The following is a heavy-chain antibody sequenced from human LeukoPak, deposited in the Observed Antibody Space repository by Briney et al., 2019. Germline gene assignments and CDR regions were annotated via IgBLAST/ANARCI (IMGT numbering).Heavy chain of an antibody. Sequence: PSETLSLTCTVSGGSVSSGSYYWGWIRQPPGKGLDWIGYIYYSGSTNYNPSLKSRVTISVDTSKNQFSLKLSSVTAADTAVYYCARDRYYKGFGYYFDYWGQGTLVTVSS. CDR1: GGSVSSGSYY. J-gene: IGHJ4*02. CDR2: IYYSGST. V-gene: IGHV4-61*01. D-gene: IGHD3-22*01. CDR3: ARDRYYKGFGYYFDY.